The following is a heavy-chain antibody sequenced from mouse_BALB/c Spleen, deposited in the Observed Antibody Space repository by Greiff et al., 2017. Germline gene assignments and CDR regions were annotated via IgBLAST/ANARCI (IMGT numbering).Heavy chain of an antibody. D-gene: IGHD1-1*01. CDR3: ARQHYGSSYYYAMDY. Sequence: DVMLVESGGGLVQPGGSLKLSCAASGFTFSSYTMSWVRQTPEKRLEWVAYISNGGGSTYYPDTVKGRFTISRDNAKNTLYLQMSSLKSEDTAMYYCARQHYGSSYYYAMDYWGQGTSVTVSS. CDR2: ISNGGGST. V-gene: IGHV5-12-2*01. CDR1: GFTFSSYT. J-gene: IGHJ4*01.